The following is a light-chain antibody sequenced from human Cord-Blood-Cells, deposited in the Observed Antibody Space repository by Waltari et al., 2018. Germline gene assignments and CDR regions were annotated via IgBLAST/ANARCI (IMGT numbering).Light chain of an antibody. J-gene: IGKJ1*01. Sequence: DIQMPQSPSTLSASVGDRVTITCRASQSISSWLAWYQQKPGKAPKLLIYKASSLESGVPSMFSGSGSVREFTLTISSLQPDDFATYYCQQYNSYSTFGQGTKVEIK. CDR3: QQYNSYST. V-gene: IGKV1-5*03. CDR2: KAS. CDR1: QSISSW.